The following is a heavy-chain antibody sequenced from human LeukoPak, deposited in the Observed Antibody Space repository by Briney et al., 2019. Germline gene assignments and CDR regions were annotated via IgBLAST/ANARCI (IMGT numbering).Heavy chain of an antibody. V-gene: IGHV4-59*01. CDR2: IYYSGST. J-gene: IGHJ4*02. Sequence: KPSETLSLTCTVSGGSISSYYWSWIRQPPGKGLEWIGHIYYSGSTNYNPSLKSRVTISVDTSKNQFSLKLSSVTAADTAVYYCARVYCSSTSCYIGYFDYWGQGTLVTVSS. D-gene: IGHD2-2*02. CDR3: ARVYCSSTSCYIGYFDY. CDR1: GGSISSYY.